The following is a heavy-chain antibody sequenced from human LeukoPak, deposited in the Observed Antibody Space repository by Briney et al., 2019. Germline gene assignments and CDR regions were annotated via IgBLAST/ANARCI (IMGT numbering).Heavy chain of an antibody. D-gene: IGHD6-6*01. CDR3: AILTIAARSFDY. CDR2: INPNSGGT. CDR1: GYTFTGYY. J-gene: IGHJ4*02. Sequence: ASVKVSCKASGYTFTGYYMHWVRQASGQGLEWMGWINPNSGGTNYAQKFQGRVTMTRDTSISTAYMELSRLTSDDTAVYYCAILTIAARSFDYWGQGTLVTVSS. V-gene: IGHV1-2*02.